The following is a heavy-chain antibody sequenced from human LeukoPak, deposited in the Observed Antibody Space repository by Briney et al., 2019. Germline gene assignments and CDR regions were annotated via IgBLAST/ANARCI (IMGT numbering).Heavy chain of an antibody. Sequence: GGSLRLSCAASGFTFSSYSMNCVRQAPGKGLEWVSSISSSSRYIYYADSVKGRFTISRDNDKNSLYLQMNSLRAEDTAVYYCATLVATDLYGMDVWGRGTTVTVSS. CDR3: ATLVATDLYGMDV. CDR2: ISSSSRYI. D-gene: IGHD5-12*01. CDR1: GFTFSSYS. J-gene: IGHJ6*04. V-gene: IGHV3-21*01.